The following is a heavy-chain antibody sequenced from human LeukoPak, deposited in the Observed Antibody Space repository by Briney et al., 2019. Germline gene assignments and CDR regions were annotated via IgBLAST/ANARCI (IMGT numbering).Heavy chain of an antibody. D-gene: IGHD3-22*01. Sequence: RPGGSLRLSCAASGFTFSSYAMSWVRQAPGKGLEWVSAISGSGGSTYYADSVKGRFTISRDNSKNTLYLQMNSLRAEDTAVYYCATYYYDSSGYFDAFDIWGQGTMVTVSS. CDR3: ATYYYDSSGYFDAFDI. CDR1: GFTFSSYA. J-gene: IGHJ3*02. V-gene: IGHV3-23*01. CDR2: ISGSGGST.